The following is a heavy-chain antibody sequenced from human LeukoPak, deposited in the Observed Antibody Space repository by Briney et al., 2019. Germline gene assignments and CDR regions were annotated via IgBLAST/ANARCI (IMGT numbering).Heavy chain of an antibody. Sequence: PSETLSLTCAVYGGSFSGYYWSWIRQPPGKGLEWIGEINHSGSTNYNPSFKSRVTISVDTSKNQFSLKLSSVTAADTAVYYCARGHGGRNWFDPWGQGTLVTVSS. J-gene: IGHJ5*02. CDR2: INHSGST. CDR1: GGSFSGYY. D-gene: IGHD3-3*01. CDR3: ARGHGGRNWFDP. V-gene: IGHV4-34*01.